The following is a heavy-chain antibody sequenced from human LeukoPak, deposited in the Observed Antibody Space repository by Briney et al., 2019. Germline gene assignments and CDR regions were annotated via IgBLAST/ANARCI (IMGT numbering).Heavy chain of an antibody. J-gene: IGHJ4*02. V-gene: IGHV1-18*01. Sequence: AAVKVSCKASGYTFNSYGINWVRQAPGQRPEWMGWNSALTGNIDYAPKFQGRVTMNTDTSTRTAYMELSSLVSADTAVYFCARADPINTGHEYFDYWGRGTLVTVSS. CDR2: NSALTGNI. D-gene: IGHD2/OR15-2a*01. CDR1: GYTFNSYG. CDR3: ARADPINTGHEYFDY.